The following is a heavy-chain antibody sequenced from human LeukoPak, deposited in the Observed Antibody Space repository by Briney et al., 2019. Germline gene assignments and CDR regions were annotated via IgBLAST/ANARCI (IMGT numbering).Heavy chain of an antibody. V-gene: IGHV4-34*01. CDR2: INHSGST. Sequence: SETLSLTCTVSGGSISSYYWNWIRQPPGKGLEWIGEINHSGSTNYNPSLKSRVTISVDTSKNQFSLKLSSVTAADTAVYYCARGQQLVRSYYYYYMDVWGKGTTVTVPS. CDR1: GGSISSYY. D-gene: IGHD6-13*01. J-gene: IGHJ6*03. CDR3: ARGQQLVRSYYYYYMDV.